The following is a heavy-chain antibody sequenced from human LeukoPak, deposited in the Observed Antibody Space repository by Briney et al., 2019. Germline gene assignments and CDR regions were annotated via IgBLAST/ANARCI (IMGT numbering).Heavy chain of an antibody. V-gene: IGHV4-34*01. J-gene: IGHJ4*02. CDR2: INHSGSI. Sequence: SETLSLTCAVYGGSFSGYYWSWIRQPPGKGLEWIGEINHSGSINYNPSLKSRVTISVDTSKNQFSLKLSSVTAADTAVYYCARARYVWGSYRYGGYYFDYWGQGTLVTVSS. CDR3: ARARYVWGSYRYGGYYFDY. D-gene: IGHD3-16*02. CDR1: GGSFSGYY.